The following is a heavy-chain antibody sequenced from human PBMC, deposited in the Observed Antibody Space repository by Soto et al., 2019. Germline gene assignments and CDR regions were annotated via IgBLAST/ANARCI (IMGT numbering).Heavy chain of an antibody. CDR2: IIPISETT. J-gene: IGHJ6*02. V-gene: IGHV1-69*01. Sequence: QVQLVQSGAEVKKPGSSVKVSCKASGGTFRSYAISWVRQAPGPGLEWMGGIIPISETTNYAQKFQGRVTITADESKSTAYMELSSLRSEDTAVYYCARSQGSSTSLEIYYYYYYGMDVWGQGTTVTVSS. D-gene: IGHD2-2*01. CDR3: ARSQGSSTSLEIYYYYYYGMDV. CDR1: GGTFRSYA.